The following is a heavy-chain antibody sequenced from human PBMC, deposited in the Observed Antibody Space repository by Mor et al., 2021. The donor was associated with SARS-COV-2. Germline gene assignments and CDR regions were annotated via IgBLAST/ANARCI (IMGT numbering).Heavy chain of an antibody. CDR3: AVPRIAARPPGPYFYYYPM. V-gene: IGHV3-21*01. Sequence: RQAPGKGLQWVSSISRSSNYIYYADSVKGRFTISRDDAKNSLYLQMNSLRAEDTAVYYCAVPRIAARPPGPYFYYYPM. J-gene: IGHJ6*01. CDR2: ISRSSNYI. D-gene: IGHD6-6*01.